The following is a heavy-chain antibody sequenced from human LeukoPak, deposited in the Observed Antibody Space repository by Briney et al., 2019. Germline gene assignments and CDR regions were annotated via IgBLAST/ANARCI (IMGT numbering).Heavy chain of an antibody. CDR3: ARGQGIAANPDY. D-gene: IGHD6-13*01. Sequence: ASVKVSCKASGYTFTSYDINWVRQATGQGLEWMGWMNPNSGNTGYAQKFQGRVTMTRNTSISTAYMELSSLRSEDTAVYYCARGQGIAANPDYWGQGTLVTVSS. CDR2: MNPNSGNT. V-gene: IGHV1-8*01. J-gene: IGHJ4*02. CDR1: GYTFTSYD.